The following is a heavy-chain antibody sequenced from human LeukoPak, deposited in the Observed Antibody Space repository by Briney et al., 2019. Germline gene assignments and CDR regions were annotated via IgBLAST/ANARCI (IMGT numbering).Heavy chain of an antibody. D-gene: IGHD5-12*01. J-gene: IGHJ4*02. V-gene: IGHV3-53*01. CDR3: AKSDRYGDYGGAFDY. Sequence: GGSLRLSCAASGFTVSSNYMSWVRQAPGKGLEWVSVIYSGGSTYYADSVKGRFTIFRDNSKNTLYLQMNSLRAEDTAVYYCAKSDRYGDYGGAFDYWGQGTLVTVSS. CDR2: IYSGGST. CDR1: GFTVSSNY.